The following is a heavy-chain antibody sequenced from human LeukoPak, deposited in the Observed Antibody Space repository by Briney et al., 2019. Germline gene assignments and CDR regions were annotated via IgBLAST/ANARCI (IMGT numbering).Heavy chain of an antibody. Sequence: PSETLSLTCAVYGVSFSGFYWTWIRQPPGKGLEWIGQINHSRSTHYNPSLKSRVIISVDTSKNQFSLKLSSVTAANTAVYYCARVPKYFDLWGRGTLVTVSS. CDR1: GVSFSGFY. CDR2: INHSRST. V-gene: IGHV4-34*01. J-gene: IGHJ2*01. CDR3: ARVPKYFDL.